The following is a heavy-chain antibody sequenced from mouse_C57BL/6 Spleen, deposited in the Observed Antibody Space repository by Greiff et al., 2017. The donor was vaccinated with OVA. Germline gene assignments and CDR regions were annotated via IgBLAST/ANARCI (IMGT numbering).Heavy chain of an antibody. D-gene: IGHD2-1*01. CDR3: AGGNYYYFDY. CDR2: ISYDGSN. J-gene: IGHJ2*01. V-gene: IGHV3-6*01. CDR1: GYSITSGYY. Sequence: EVHLVESGPGLVKPSQSLSLTCSVTGYSITSGYYWNWIRQFPGNKLEWMGYISYDGSNNYNPSLKNRISITRDTSKNQFFLKLNSVTTEDTATYYCAGGNYYYFDYWGQGTTLTVSS.